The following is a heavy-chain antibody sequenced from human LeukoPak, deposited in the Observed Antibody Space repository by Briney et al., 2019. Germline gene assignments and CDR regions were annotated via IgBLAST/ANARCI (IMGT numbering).Heavy chain of an antibody. J-gene: IGHJ4*02. CDR1: GFTFSSYG. D-gene: IGHD3-10*01. CDR3: ARVLTLWFGALDY. V-gene: IGHV3-30*03. Sequence: GGSLRLSCAASGFTFSSYGMHWVRQAPGKGLEWVAVISYDGSNKYYADSVKGRFTISRDNSKNTVYLQMNSLRADDTALYYCARVLTLWFGALDYWGQGRMVSV. CDR2: ISYDGSNK.